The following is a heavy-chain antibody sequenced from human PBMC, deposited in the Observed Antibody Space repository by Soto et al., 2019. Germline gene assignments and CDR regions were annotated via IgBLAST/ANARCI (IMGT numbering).Heavy chain of an antibody. CDR1: GFTFSSYW. CDR2: IKQDGSEK. J-gene: IGHJ6*02. Sequence: GGSLRLSCAASGFTFSSYWMSWVRQAPGKGLEWVANIKQDGSEKYYVDPVKGRFTISRDNAKNSLYLQMNSLRAEDTAVYYCAREGSGWYYYYGMDVWGQGTTVTVSS. CDR3: AREGSGWYYYYGMDV. D-gene: IGHD6-19*01. V-gene: IGHV3-7*03.